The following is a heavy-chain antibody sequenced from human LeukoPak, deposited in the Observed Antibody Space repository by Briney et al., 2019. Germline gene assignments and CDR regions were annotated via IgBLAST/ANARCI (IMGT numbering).Heavy chain of an antibody. CDR2: ISSSTATI. CDR1: GFAFSTYS. V-gene: IGHV3-48*04. CDR3: IRDFRSADL. J-gene: IGHJ5*02. Sequence: GGSLRLSCAASGFAFSTYSMNWVRQAPGNGLEWVSSISSSTATIHYADSVKGRFTISRDNAKNTVYLEMNSLGVEDTATYYCIRDFRSADLWGQGTLVTVTS.